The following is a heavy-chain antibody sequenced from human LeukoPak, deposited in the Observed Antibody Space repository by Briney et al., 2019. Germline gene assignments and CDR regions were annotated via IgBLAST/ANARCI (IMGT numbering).Heavy chain of an antibody. CDR1: GYSFTSYW. J-gene: IGHJ3*02. D-gene: IGHD3-10*01. CDR3: ARLLWVRGVIVAFDI. V-gene: IGHV5-51*01. CDR2: IYPGDSDT. Sequence: GESLKISCKGSGYSFTSYWIGWVRQMPGKGLEWMGIIYPGDSDTRYSPSFRGQVTISADKSISTAYLQWSSLKASDTAMYYCARLLWVRGVIVAFDIWGQGTMVTVSS.